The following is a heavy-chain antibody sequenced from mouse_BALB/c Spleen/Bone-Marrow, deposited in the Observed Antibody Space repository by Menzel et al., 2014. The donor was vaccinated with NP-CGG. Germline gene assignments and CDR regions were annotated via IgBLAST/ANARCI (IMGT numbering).Heavy chain of an antibody. Sequence: QVQLKQSGPELVKPGASVRISCKASGYTFISYYIHWVKQRPGQGLEWIGWIYPGNVNTKYNEKFKGKATLTADKSSSTAYMQLSSLTSEDSAVYFCAREGYGRYFDYWGQGTTLTVSS. J-gene: IGHJ2*01. V-gene: IGHV1S56*01. CDR1: GYTFISYY. D-gene: IGHD2-14*01. CDR3: AREGYGRYFDY. CDR2: IYPGNVNT.